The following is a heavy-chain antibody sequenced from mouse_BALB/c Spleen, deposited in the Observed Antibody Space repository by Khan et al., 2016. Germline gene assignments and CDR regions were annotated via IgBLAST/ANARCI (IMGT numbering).Heavy chain of an antibody. CDR2: IWAGGGT. D-gene: IGHD4-1*01. Sequence: VQLKESGPGLVASSQSLSITCTVSGFSLTSYGIHWVRQPPGKGLEWLGVIWAGGGTNYDSALMSRLSINQDNSKSQVFLKMNSLQTDDTAMYYCVSELGGFAYWGQGTLVTVSA. CDR3: VSELGGFAY. V-gene: IGHV2-9*02. J-gene: IGHJ3*01. CDR1: GFSLTSYG.